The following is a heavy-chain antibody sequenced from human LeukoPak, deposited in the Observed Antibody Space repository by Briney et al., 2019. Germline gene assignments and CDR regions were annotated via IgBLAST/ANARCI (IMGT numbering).Heavy chain of an antibody. CDR3: ARDLAIFGVVPLFSN. J-gene: IGHJ4*02. Sequence: EASVKVSCKASGGTFSSYAISWVRQAPGQGLEWMGGTIPIFGTANYAQKFQGRVTITMDESTSTAYMERSSLRSEDTAVYYCARDLAIFGVVPLFSNWGQGTLVTVSS. V-gene: IGHV1-69*05. CDR1: GGTFSSYA. D-gene: IGHD3-3*01. CDR2: TIPIFGTA.